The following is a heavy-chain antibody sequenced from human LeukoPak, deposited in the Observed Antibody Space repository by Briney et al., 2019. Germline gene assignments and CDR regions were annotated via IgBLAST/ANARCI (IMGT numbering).Heavy chain of an antibody. J-gene: IGHJ6*02. D-gene: IGHD2-15*01. CDR2: ISYDGSNK. CDR3: ARDLVVLNYYYYYGMDV. Sequence: PGGSLRLSCAASGFTFSSYAMHWVRQAPGKGLEWVAVISYDGSNKYYADSVKGRFTISRDNSKNTLYLQMNSLRAEDTAVYYCARDLVVLNYYYYYGMDVWGQGTTVTVSS. V-gene: IGHV3-30-3*01. CDR1: GFTFSSYA.